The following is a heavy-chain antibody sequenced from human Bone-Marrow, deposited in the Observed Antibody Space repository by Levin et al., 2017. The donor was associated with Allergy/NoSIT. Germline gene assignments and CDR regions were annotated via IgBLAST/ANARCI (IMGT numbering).Heavy chain of an antibody. V-gene: IGHV5-51*01. D-gene: IGHD6-13*01. J-gene: IGHJ3*02. CDR2: IYPADSDT. Sequence: GESLKISCTGSGYDFSTYWIGWVRQTPGKGLEWVGVIYPADSDTRYSPSFQGQVTISVDKSIRTASLHWSSLRASDTAMYYCAGLGREIEAGGITKTNAFDMWGQGTMVTVSS. CDR1: GYDFSTYW. CDR3: AGLGREIEAGGITKTNAFDM.